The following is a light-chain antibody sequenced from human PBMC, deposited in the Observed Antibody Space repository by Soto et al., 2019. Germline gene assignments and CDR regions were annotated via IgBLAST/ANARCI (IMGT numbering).Light chain of an antibody. V-gene: IGKV1-39*01. J-gene: IGKJ4*01. Sequence: DIQMTQSPSSLSASIGDRVTITCRASQSISSYLSWFQQKPGEAPRLLIYSASSLTSGVPSRFIGSGSGTDFTLTISSLQPADFATYYCQQNNSPPLSFGGGTKVEI. CDR2: SAS. CDR3: QQNNSPPLS. CDR1: QSISSY.